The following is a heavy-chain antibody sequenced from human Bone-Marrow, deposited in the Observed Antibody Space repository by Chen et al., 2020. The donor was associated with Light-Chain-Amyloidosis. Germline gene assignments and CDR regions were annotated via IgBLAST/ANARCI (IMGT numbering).Heavy chain of an antibody. V-gene: IGHV5-51*01. CDR3: ARRRDGYNFDY. CDR2: IYPVDSDA. J-gene: IGHJ4*02. D-gene: IGHD5-12*01. Sequence: DVQLEQSGPEVKKPGESLKIACKGSVYTFPNYWIGWVRQMPGKGLEWMGGIYPVDSDARYSPSFEGQVTISADKSITTAYLQWRSLKASDTAMYYCARRRDGYNFDYWGQGTLVTVSS. CDR1: VYTFPNYW.